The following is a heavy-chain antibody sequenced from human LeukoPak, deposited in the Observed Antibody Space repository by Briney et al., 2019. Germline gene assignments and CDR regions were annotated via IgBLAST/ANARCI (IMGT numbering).Heavy chain of an antibody. J-gene: IGHJ4*02. CDR1: GVTFSSCA. CDR2: ISASGGST. Sequence: PGGSLRLSCAASGVTFSSCAMSWVRQAPGKGLEWVSAISASGGSTYYADSVKGRFTVSRDNPKNTLYLQMNSLRAEDTAVYYCAKVGVPFDSWGQGTLVTVSS. V-gene: IGHV3-23*01. CDR3: AKVGVPFDS. D-gene: IGHD2-8*01.